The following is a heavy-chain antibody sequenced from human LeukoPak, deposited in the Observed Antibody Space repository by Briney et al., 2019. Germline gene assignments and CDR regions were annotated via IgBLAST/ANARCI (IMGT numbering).Heavy chain of an antibody. CDR2: IYHTGST. CDR3: ARATVSDAFDI. V-gene: IGHV4-30-2*01. J-gene: IGHJ3*02. CDR1: GGSIRSYY. D-gene: IGHD4-17*01. Sequence: PSETLSLTCTVSGGSIRSYYWSWIRQPPGKGLEWIGYIYHTGSTYYNPSLKSRVTISVDRSKNQFSLKLSSVTAADTAVYFCARATVSDAFDIWGQGTMVTVSS.